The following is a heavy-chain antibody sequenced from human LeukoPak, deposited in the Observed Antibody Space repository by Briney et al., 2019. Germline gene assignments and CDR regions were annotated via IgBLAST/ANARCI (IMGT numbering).Heavy chain of an antibody. D-gene: IGHD6-19*01. J-gene: IGHJ4*02. CDR1: GFTFSSYS. CDR3: ARDGQWLVGYFDY. V-gene: IGHV3-21*01. Sequence: GGSLRLSCAASGFTFSSYSMNWVRQAPGKGLEWVSSISSSSSYIYYADSVKGRFTISRDNAKNSLYLQMSSLRAEDTAVYYCARDGQWLVGYFDYWGQGTLVTVSS. CDR2: ISSSSSYI.